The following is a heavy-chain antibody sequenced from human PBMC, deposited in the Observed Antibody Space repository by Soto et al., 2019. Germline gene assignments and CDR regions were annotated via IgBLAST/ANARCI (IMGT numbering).Heavy chain of an antibody. CDR3: ASHYDSSLSGAFDI. J-gene: IGHJ3*02. V-gene: IGHV5-10-1*01. CDR1: GYSFTSYW. Sequence: GESLKISCKGSGYSFTSYWISWVRQMPGKGLELMGRIDPSDSYTNYSPSFQGHVTISADKSISTAYLQWGSLKASDTAMYYCASHYDSSLSGAFDIWGQGTMVTVS. D-gene: IGHD3-22*01. CDR2: IDPSDSYT.